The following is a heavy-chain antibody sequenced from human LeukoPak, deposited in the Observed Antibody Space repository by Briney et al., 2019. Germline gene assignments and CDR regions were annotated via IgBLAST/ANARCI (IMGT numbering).Heavy chain of an antibody. J-gene: IGHJ6*03. Sequence: GGSLRLSCAASGFTFSSYAMSWVRQAPGKGLEWVANIKQDGSEKYYVDSVKGRFTISRDNAKNSLYLQMNSLRAEDTAVYYCARDGGTTFTHYYYMDVWGKGTTVTVSS. D-gene: IGHD1-7*01. CDR3: ARDGGTTFTHYYYMDV. V-gene: IGHV3-7*01. CDR1: GFTFSSYA. CDR2: IKQDGSEK.